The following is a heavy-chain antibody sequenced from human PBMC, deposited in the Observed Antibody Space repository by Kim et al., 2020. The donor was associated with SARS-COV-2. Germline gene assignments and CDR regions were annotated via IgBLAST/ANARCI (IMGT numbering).Heavy chain of an antibody. CDR1: GGSVSDSYY. J-gene: IGHJ3*01. D-gene: IGHD3-10*01. Sequence: SETLSLTCIVSGGSVSDSYYWNWIRQPPGKGLEWIGYMYNGWSTKKPSLKNRVTISVDTSRNQFSLKLSSVTAADTGGYYCARWSGVATGSTFAVWGHG. CDR3: ARWSGVATGSTFAV. V-gene: IGHV4-61*01. CDR2: MYNGWST.